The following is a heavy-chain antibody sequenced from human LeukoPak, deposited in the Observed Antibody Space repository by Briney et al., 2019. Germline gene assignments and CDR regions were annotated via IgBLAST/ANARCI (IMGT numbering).Heavy chain of an antibody. CDR3: ARVPPTPARLFEY. D-gene: IGHD4-17*01. Sequence: ASVKVSCKASGYTFTSYGISWVRQAPGQGLEWMGWISAYNGNTNYAQKLQGRVTMTRDMSTSTVYMELSSLRSEDTAVYYCARVPPTPARLFEYWGQGTLVTVSS. CDR1: GYTFTSYG. CDR2: ISAYNGNT. J-gene: IGHJ4*02. V-gene: IGHV1-18*01.